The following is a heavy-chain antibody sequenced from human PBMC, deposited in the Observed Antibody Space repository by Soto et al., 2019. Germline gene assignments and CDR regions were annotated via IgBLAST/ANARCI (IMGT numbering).Heavy chain of an antibody. V-gene: IGHV3-30-3*01. CDR1: GFTFSSYA. J-gene: IGHJ4*02. CDR3: AKVDAYSYRTDH. CDR2: ISYDGSNK. D-gene: IGHD3-16*02. Sequence: GSLRLSCAASGFTFSSYAMHWVRQAPGKGLEWVAVISYDGSNKYYADSVKGRFTISRDNSKNTLYLQMNSLTAEDTAVYFCAKVDAYSYRTDHWGQGTLVTVSS.